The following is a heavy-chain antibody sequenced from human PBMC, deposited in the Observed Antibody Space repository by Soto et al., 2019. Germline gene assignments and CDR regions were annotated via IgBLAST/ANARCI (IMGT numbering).Heavy chain of an antibody. D-gene: IGHD1-20*01. CDR1: GFSLSTTGVC. Sequence: QITLKESGPTLVKPTQTLTLTCTFSGFSLSTTGVCVGWIRQPPGKAPEWIALNYWDDDNRYSPSLKSRLTVTKDTSRNQVVLTLTNMDPLDTATYYCAHRRGGYNWDDAQFDYWGQGTLVTVSS. V-gene: IGHV2-5*02. J-gene: IGHJ4*02. CDR2: NYWDDDN. CDR3: AHRRGGYNWDDAQFDY.